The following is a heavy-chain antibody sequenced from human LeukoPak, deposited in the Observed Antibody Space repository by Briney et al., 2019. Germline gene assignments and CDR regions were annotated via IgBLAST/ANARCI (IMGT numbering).Heavy chain of an antibody. CDR1: GFTFSSYD. CDR2: IGTASDT. V-gene: IGHV3-13*01. J-gene: IGHJ4*02. D-gene: IGHD6-13*01. Sequence: GGSLRLSCADSGFTFSSYDMHWVRQATGKGLEWVSAIGTASDTYYPGSVKGRFTISRENAKNSLYLQMNSLRAGDTAVYYCARGRGLSSSWYFDYWGQGTLVTVSS. CDR3: ARGRGLSSSWYFDY.